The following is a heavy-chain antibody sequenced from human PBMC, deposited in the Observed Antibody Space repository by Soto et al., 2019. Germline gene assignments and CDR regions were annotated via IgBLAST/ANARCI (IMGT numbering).Heavy chain of an antibody. V-gene: IGHV3-48*02. D-gene: IGHD6-25*01. CDR1: GFTFSSHS. Sequence: EVQLVESGGGLVQPGGSLRLSCAASGFTFSSHSMNWVRQAPGKGLEWVSYISSSSSTIYYADSVKGRFTISRDNAKNSLYLPLNTLRDADTAVYDGARTALLYLWGRGTKVTFSS. J-gene: IGHJ2*01. CDR3: ARTALLYL. CDR2: ISSSSSTI.